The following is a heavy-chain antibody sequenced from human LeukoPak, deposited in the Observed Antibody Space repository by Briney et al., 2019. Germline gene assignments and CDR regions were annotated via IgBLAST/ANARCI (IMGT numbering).Heavy chain of an antibody. CDR3: AXXXXXXXXXXYFQIRGYYYYYYMDV. J-gene: IGHJ6*03. D-gene: IGHD3-10*01. CDR1: GYTFTSYY. Sequence: ASVKVSCKASGYTFTSYYMHWVRQAPGQGLEWMGIINPSGGSTSYAQKFQGRVTMTRDTSTSTVYMELSSLRSEDTAVYYCAXXXXXXXXXXYFQIRGYYYYYYMDVWGKGTTVTISS. V-gene: IGHV1-46*01. CDR2: INPSGGST.